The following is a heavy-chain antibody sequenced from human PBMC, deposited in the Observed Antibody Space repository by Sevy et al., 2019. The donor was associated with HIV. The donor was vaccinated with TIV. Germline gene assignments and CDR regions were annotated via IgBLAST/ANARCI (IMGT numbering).Heavy chain of an antibody. D-gene: IGHD1-26*01. CDR2: SYYSGTT. V-gene: IGHV4-59*01. J-gene: IGHJ5*02. Sequence: SETLSLTCTVSGYSISSDYWSWSRQPPGRGLEWSGVSYYSGTTRYNPSLKSRVTISVDTSNNQFYLMLKSVIAAATAVYYCERDWVGATTDWFDPWGQGTLVTVSS. CDR1: GYSISSDY. CDR3: ERDWVGATTDWFDP.